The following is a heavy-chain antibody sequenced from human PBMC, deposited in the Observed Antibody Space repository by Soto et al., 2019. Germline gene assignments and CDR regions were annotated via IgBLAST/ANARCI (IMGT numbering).Heavy chain of an antibody. Sequence: ESVGGVVQPGRSLRLSCAASGFTFSSYGMHWVRQAPGKGLEWVAVIWYDGSNKYYADSVKGRFTISRDNSKNTLYLQMNSLRAEDTAVYYCARGTPDASSGWPWRIDYWGQGTLVTVSS. D-gene: IGHD6-19*01. CDR2: IWYDGSNK. CDR1: GFTFSSYG. CDR3: ARGTPDASSGWPWRIDY. J-gene: IGHJ4*02. V-gene: IGHV3-33*01.